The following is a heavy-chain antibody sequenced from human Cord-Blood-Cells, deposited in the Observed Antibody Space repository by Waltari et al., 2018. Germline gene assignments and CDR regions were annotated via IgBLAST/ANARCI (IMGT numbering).Heavy chain of an antibody. CDR2: IYPGASDT. Sequence: EVQLVQSGAEVKKPGESLKISCKGSGYSFTSYWIVWVRQTPGKGLERMGLIYPGASDTSYSPSFKGQVTISADKSISTAYLQWSSLKASDTAMYYCASWGWEAGWYFDLWGRGTLVTVSS. CDR3: ASWGWEAGWYFDL. CDR1: GYSFTSYW. D-gene: IGHD1-26*01. J-gene: IGHJ2*01. V-gene: IGHV5-51*01.